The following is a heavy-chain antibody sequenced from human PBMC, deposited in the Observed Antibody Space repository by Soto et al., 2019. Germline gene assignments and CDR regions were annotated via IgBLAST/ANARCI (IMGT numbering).Heavy chain of an antibody. Sequence: SETLSLTCTVSGGSISSYYWSWIRQPPGKGLEWIGYIYYSGSTNYNPSLKSRVTISVDTSKNQFPLKLSSVTAADTAVYYCARDLVPGYTGFSDYWGQGTLVTVSS. D-gene: IGHD5-12*01. CDR1: GGSISSYY. CDR2: IYYSGST. V-gene: IGHV4-59*12. J-gene: IGHJ4*02. CDR3: ARDLVPGYTGFSDY.